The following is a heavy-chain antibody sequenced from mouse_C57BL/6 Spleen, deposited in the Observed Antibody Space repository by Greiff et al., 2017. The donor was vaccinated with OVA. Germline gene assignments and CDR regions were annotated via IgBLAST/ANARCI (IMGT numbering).Heavy chain of an antibody. V-gene: IGHV1-80*01. CDR2: IYPGDGDT. CDR1: GYAFSSYW. D-gene: IGHD1-1*01. J-gene: IGHJ4*01. Sequence: VQLQQSGAELVKPGASVKISCKASGYAFSSYWMNWVKQRPGKGLEWIGQIYPGDGDTNYNGKFKGKATLTADKSSSTAYMQLSSLTSEDSAVYFCAGRGPLYGSSWDYAMDYWGQGTSVTVSS. CDR3: AGRGPLYGSSWDYAMDY.